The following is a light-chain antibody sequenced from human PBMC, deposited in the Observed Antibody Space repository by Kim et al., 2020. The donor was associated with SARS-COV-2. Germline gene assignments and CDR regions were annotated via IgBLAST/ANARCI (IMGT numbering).Light chain of an antibody. J-gene: IGKJ5*01. CDR3: HQYGSSPT. CDR1: QSVSHNY. V-gene: IGKV3-20*01. Sequence: LSPGEQATLSCRASQSVSHNYLAWYQQKPGLAPRLLIYGASSRATGIPDRFSGSGSGTDFTLTISRVEPEDFAVYYCHQYGSSPTFGQGTRLEIK. CDR2: GAS.